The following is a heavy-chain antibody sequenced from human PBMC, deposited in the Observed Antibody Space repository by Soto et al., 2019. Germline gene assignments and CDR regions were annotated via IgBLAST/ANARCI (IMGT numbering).Heavy chain of an antibody. J-gene: IGHJ5*02. CDR2: INHSGST. CDR1: GGSFSGYY. CDR3: ARIGLDLSIAARPIAAAGANWFDP. Sequence: QVQLQQWGAGLLKPSEALSLTCAVYGGSFSGYYWSWIRQPPGKGLEWIGEINHSGSTNYNPSLKSRVTISVDTSKNQFSLKLRSVTAADTAVYYCARIGLDLSIAARPIAAAGANWFDPWGQGTLVTVSS. D-gene: IGHD6-6*01. V-gene: IGHV4-34*01.